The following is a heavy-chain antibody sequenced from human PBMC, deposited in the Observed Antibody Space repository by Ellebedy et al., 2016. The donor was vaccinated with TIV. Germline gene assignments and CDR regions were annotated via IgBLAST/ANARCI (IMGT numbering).Heavy chain of an antibody. CDR2: INTDGSST. Sequence: GESLKISCVASGFTFSNYWMHWVRQAPGKGLVWVSCINTDGSSTTYADSVKGRFTISRDNAKNTLYLQMNSLRAEDTAVYYCTRDADILTNYYSVGWFDPWGQGALVTVSS. CDR1: GFTFSNYW. J-gene: IGHJ5*02. V-gene: IGHV3-74*01. D-gene: IGHD3-9*01. CDR3: TRDADILTNYYSVGWFDP.